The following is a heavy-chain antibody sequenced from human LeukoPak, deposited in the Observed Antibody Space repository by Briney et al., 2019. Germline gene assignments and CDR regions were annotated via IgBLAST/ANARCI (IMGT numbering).Heavy chain of an antibody. CDR3: AKGLSGSSGWYYFDY. Sequence: GGSLRLSCAASGFTFSSYAMSWVRQAPGKGVEWVSVISGSGGSTFYADSVKGRFTISRDNSKNTLYLQMNSLRAEDTAVHYCAKGLSGSSGWYYFDYWGQGTLVTVSS. V-gene: IGHV3-23*01. J-gene: IGHJ4*02. D-gene: IGHD6-19*01. CDR1: GFTFSSYA. CDR2: ISGSGGST.